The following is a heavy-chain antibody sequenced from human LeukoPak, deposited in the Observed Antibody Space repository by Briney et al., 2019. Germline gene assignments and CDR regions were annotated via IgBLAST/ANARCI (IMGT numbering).Heavy chain of an antibody. CDR1: GFTLRSYW. CDR3: ARDRMVRGVNDAFDI. V-gene: IGHV3-74*01. CDR2: MSPDGSTT. Sequence: GGSLRLSCAASGFTLRSYWTHWVRQTPGKGLVWVSRMSPDGSTTNYAGSVKDRFTITRDNAKNSLYLQMNSLRDEDTAVYYCARDRMVRGVNDAFDIWGQGTMVTVSS. J-gene: IGHJ3*02. D-gene: IGHD3-10*01.